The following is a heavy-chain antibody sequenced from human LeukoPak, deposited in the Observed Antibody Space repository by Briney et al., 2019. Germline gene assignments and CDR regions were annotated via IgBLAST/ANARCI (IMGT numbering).Heavy chain of an antibody. CDR1: GFTFSSYS. D-gene: IGHD4-17*01. CDR3: ARAATTVDFDY. V-gene: IGHV3-21*01. J-gene: IGHJ4*02. CDR2: ISSSSSYI. Sequence: GGSLRLSCAASGFTFSSYSMNWVRQAPGKGLEWVSSISSSSSYIYYADSVKGRFTISRDNAKNSLYPQMNSLRAEDTAVYYCARAATTVDFDYWGQGTLVTVSS.